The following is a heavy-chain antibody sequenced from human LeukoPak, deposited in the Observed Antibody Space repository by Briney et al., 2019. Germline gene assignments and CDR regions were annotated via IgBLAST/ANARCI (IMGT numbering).Heavy chain of an antibody. CDR1: GGSISSYY. D-gene: IGHD4-17*01. CDR2: IYYSGST. V-gene: IGHV4-59*01. J-gene: IGHJ1*01. CDR3: ARGAVTTAEYFQH. Sequence: SETLSLTYTVSGGSISSYYWSWIRQPPGKGLEWIGYIYYSGSTNYNPSLKSRVTISVDTSKNQFSLKLSSVTAADTAVYYCARGAVTTAEYFQHWGQGTLVTVSS.